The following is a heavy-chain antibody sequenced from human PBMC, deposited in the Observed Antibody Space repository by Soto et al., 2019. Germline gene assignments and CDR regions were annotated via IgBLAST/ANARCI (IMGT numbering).Heavy chain of an antibody. CDR1: GFTFSSNA. V-gene: IGHV3-23*01. CDR2: ISGSGGST. J-gene: IGHJ6*02. CDR3: AKEAAAMVTAYYSGMDV. D-gene: IGHD5-18*01. Sequence: GGSLRLSCAASGFTFSSNAMSWVRQAPGKGLEWVSVISGSGGSTYYADSVKGRFTISRDNSKNTLYLQMNSLRVEDTAVYYCAKEAAAMVTAYYSGMDVWGQGTTVTVSS.